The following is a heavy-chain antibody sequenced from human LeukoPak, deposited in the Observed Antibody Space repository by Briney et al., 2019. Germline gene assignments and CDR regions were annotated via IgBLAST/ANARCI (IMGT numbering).Heavy chain of an antibody. CDR2: ISSSSSTI. V-gene: IGHV3-48*01. Sequence: GSLRLSCAASGFTFSSYAMSWVRQAPGKGLEWVSAISSSSSTIYYADSVKGRFTISRDNAKNSLYLQMNSLRAEDTAVYYCARDDYGDFSVDYWGQGTLVTVSS. D-gene: IGHD4-17*01. CDR1: GFTFSSYA. J-gene: IGHJ4*02. CDR3: ARDDYGDFSVDY.